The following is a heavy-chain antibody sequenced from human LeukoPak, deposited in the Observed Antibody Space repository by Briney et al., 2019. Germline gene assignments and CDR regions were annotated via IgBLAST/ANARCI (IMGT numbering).Heavy chain of an antibody. CDR2: ISYDGSNK. D-gene: IGHD6-13*01. CDR3: ARDRGIAAAYVDY. Sequence: GGSLRLSCAASGFTFSSYAMSWVRQAPGKGLEWVAVISYDGSNKYYADSVKGRFTISRDNSKNTLYLQMNSLRAEDTAVYYCARDRGIAAAYVDYWGQGTLVTVSS. CDR1: GFTFSSYA. J-gene: IGHJ4*02. V-gene: IGHV3-30-3*01.